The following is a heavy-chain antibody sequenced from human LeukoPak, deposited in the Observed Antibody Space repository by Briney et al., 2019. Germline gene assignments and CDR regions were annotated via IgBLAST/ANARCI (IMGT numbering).Heavy chain of an antibody. J-gene: IGHJ3*02. CDR3: ARGYLVPRGLLNAFDI. CDR1: GFTFSSYG. CDR2: IHYDGSHK. D-gene: IGHD3-10*01. Sequence: GGSLRLSCAASGFTFSSYGMHWVRQAPGKGLEWVTFIHYDGSHKYYADSVKGRFTISRDNSKNTLYLQMNSLRAEDTAVYYCARGYLVPRGLLNAFDIWGQGTMVTVSS. V-gene: IGHV3-30*02.